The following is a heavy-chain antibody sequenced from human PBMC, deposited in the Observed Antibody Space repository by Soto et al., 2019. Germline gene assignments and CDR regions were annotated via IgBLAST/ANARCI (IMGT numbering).Heavy chain of an antibody. Sequence: QVQLVQSGAEVKKPGSSVKVSCRASGVSFTDHGISWLRQAPGQGLEWIGGFTPKFGTANYAPKFQGRVSITADESKTTGSVQRSSLSPEDTTMYFCARGVVSGFEHCSFDLWGRGTLITFSS. CDR2: FTPKFGTA. D-gene: IGHD5-12*01. V-gene: IGHV1-69*01. J-gene: IGHJ2*01. CDR1: GVSFTDHG. CDR3: ARGVVSGFEHCSFDL.